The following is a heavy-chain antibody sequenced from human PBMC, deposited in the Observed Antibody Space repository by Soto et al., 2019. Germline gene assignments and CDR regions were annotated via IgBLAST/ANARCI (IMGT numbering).Heavy chain of an antibody. D-gene: IGHD3-3*01. J-gene: IGHJ6*02. CDR1: GFTFSSYG. V-gene: IGHV3-33*01. CDR2: IWYDGSNK. Sequence: PGGSLRLSCAASGFTFSSYGMHWVRQAPGKGLEWVAVIWYDGSNKYYADSVKGRFTISRDNSKNTLYLQMNSLRAEDTAVYYCAREGPPITIFGGAYYYYGMDVWGQRTSVIVSS. CDR3: AREGPPITIFGGAYYYYGMDV.